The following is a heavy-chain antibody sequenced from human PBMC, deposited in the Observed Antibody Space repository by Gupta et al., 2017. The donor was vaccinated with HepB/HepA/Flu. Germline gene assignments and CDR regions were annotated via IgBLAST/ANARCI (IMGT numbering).Heavy chain of an antibody. V-gene: IGHV1-58*01. CDR3: AAAIRYSYGYVALDY. J-gene: IGHJ4*02. Sequence: QMQLGQCRAGVENDRPSVKVSCNASGLSFSSFALQWVQGARGQRLEWMEWVVVGSGNTNYAQKLQERVTITRDTSTNTADMELRSLRCKNTAVYYCAAAIRYSYGYVALDYWGQGTLVTVS. D-gene: IGHD5-18*01. CDR1: GLSFSSFA. CDR2: VVVGSGNT.